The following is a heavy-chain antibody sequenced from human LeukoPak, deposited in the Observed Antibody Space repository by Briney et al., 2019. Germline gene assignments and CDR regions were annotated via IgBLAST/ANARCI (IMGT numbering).Heavy chain of an antibody. V-gene: IGHV3-23*01. J-gene: IGHJ5*02. Sequence: GGSLRLSCAASGFSFSGYWMHWVRQAPGKGLEWVSAISGSGGSTYYADSVKGRFTISRDNSKNTLYLQMNSLRAEDTAVYYCAKGPHWQWLFAWFDPWGQGTLVTVSS. CDR2: ISGSGGST. D-gene: IGHD6-19*01. CDR3: AKGPHWQWLFAWFDP. CDR1: GFSFSGYW.